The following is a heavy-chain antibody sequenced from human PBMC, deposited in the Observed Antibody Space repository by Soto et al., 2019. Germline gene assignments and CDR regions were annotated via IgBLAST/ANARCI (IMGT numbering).Heavy chain of an antibody. CDR1: RDSVSRNSAA. J-gene: IGHJ5*02. CDR2: TYYRSKWYN. Sequence: SQTLSLTCTISRDSVSRNSAARNWIRQSPSRGLEWLGRTYYRSKWYNDYGVSVKGRITINPDTAKNQFSLQLNSVTPEDTAVYFCAREASVWFDPWGQGTLVTVSS. V-gene: IGHV6-1*01. CDR3: AREASVWFDP.